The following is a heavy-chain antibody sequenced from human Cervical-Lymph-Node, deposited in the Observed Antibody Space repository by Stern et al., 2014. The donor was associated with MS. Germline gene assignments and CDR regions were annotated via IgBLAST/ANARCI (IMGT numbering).Heavy chain of an antibody. CDR3: AHSRVKYCRGGTCYSSLFDY. J-gene: IGHJ4*02. Sequence: QITLKESGPTLVKPTQTVTLTCTLSGFSVATAGVGVGWIRQPPGKALEWLAVHFWDDDKLYSPSLKNRLTIIKDTSKNQVVLTMTNVDPVDTATYYCAHSRVKYCRGGTCYSSLFDYWGQGTLVTVSS. V-gene: IGHV2-5*02. D-gene: IGHD2-15*01. CDR1: GFSVATAGVG. CDR2: HFWDDDK.